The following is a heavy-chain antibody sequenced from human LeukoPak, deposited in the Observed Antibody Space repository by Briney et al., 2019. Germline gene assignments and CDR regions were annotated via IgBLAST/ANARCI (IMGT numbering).Heavy chain of an antibody. J-gene: IGHJ2*01. D-gene: IGHD3-10*01. Sequence: SVKVSCKASGGTFSSYAISWVRRAPGQGLEWMGGIIPIFGTANYAQKFQGRVTITTDESTSTAYMELSSLRSEDTAVYYCARGPAGMVRGVMFWYFDLWGRGTLVTVSS. CDR1: GGTFSSYA. CDR3: ARGPAGMVRGVMFWYFDL. V-gene: IGHV1-69*05. CDR2: IIPIFGTA.